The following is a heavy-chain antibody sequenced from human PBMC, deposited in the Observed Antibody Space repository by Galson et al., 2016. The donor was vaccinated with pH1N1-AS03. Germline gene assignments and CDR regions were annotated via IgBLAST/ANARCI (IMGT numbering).Heavy chain of an antibody. Sequence: SVKVSCKASGYTFTSYAMHWVRQAPGQRLEWMGWINAGNGNTKYSQKFQGRVTITRDTPISTVYMELTRLRSDDTAVYFCAREDRRYGDYPIDYWGQGTLVTVSS. CDR3: AREDRRYGDYPIDY. D-gene: IGHD4-17*01. CDR2: INAGNGNT. V-gene: IGHV1-3*01. J-gene: IGHJ4*02. CDR1: GYTFTSYA.